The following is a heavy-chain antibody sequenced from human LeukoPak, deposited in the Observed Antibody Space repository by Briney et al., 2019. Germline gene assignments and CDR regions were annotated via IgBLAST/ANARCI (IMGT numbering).Heavy chain of an antibody. CDR3: ASHEPWQHGPPYYFDF. CDR2: ISSSSNNI. CDR1: GFTFSSYT. V-gene: IGHV3-21*01. J-gene: IGHJ4*02. D-gene: IGHD6-13*01. Sequence: GGSLRLSCVASGFTFSSYTMNWVRQAPGKGPEWVSCISSSSNNIHYVDSVKGRFTISRDNSKNSLYLQMDNLKVEDTAVYYCASHEPWQHGPPYYFDFWGQGTLVAVSS.